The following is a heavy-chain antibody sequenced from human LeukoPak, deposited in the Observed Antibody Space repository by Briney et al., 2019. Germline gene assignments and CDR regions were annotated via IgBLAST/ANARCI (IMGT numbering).Heavy chain of an antibody. Sequence: SETLSLTCTVSGGSISNYYWSWIRQPAGKGLEWIGRIYSSGTTNYNPSLKSRVTLSLDTSKNQFSLKLRFVTAADTAVYYCARSRYDSSGYPLGYWGQGTLVTVSS. CDR3: ARSRYDSSGYPLGY. D-gene: IGHD3-22*01. J-gene: IGHJ4*02. CDR1: GGSISNYY. CDR2: IYSSGTT. V-gene: IGHV4-4*07.